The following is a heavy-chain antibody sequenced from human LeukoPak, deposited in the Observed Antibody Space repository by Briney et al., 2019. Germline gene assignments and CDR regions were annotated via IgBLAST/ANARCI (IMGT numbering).Heavy chain of an antibody. Sequence: SVTVSFKSSVCTFITFAINWVRQAPAQGLEWIGGIVPIFASVNYTQHLQGRVRITADRSTGTAYMELRSVRSDDTAVYYCARDPSTLGYCSGGNCYRYNWFDPWGQGTLVTVSS. CDR3: ARDPSTLGYCSGGNCYRYNWFDP. CDR2: IVPIFASV. CDR1: VCTFITFA. D-gene: IGHD2-15*01. V-gene: IGHV1-69*06. J-gene: IGHJ5*02.